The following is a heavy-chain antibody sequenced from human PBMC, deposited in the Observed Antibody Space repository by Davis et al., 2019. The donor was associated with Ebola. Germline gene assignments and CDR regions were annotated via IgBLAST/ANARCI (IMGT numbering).Heavy chain of an antibody. J-gene: IGHJ4*02. D-gene: IGHD1-26*01. Sequence: PGGSLRLSCAASGFTLSSYWMHWVRHAPGKGLVWVPCINPDGSSTNYADSVKGRFTISRDNAKNTLYLQMNRRRAEDTAVYYWARICPGGSGSHEYWGQGTLVTVSS. CDR2: INPDGSST. V-gene: IGHV3-74*01. CDR1: GFTLSSYW. CDR3: ARICPGGSGSHEY.